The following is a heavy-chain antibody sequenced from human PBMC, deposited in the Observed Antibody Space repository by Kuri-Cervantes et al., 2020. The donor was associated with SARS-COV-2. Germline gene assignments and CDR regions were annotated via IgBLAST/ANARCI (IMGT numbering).Heavy chain of an antibody. CDR2: ISESGGTK. V-gene: IGHV3-48*03. Sequence: GGSLRLSCVASGFSFSSYEMNWVRQAPGKGLEWVSYISESGGTKLYADSVKGRFTISRDNAKNSLYLHMNSLRAEDTAVYYCARYRHRGEVVGATLDYWGQGTLVTVSS. CDR3: ARYRHRGEVVGATLDY. CDR1: GFSFSSYE. D-gene: IGHD1-26*01. J-gene: IGHJ4*02.